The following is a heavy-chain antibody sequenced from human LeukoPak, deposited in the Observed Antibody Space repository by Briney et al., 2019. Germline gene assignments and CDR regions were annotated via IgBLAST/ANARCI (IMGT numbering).Heavy chain of an antibody. V-gene: IGHV3-23*01. D-gene: IGHD3-22*01. CDR2: ISGNGGST. J-gene: IGHJ1*01. CDR1: GLTFSSYA. Sequence: PGGSLRLSCAASGLTFSSYAMNRVRQAPGKGLEWVSVISGNGGSTYYADSVRGRFTIFRDNSKSTLYLQMNSLRAEDTALYYCTGSYYYEYFQHWGQGTLVTVSS. CDR3: TGSYYYEYFQH.